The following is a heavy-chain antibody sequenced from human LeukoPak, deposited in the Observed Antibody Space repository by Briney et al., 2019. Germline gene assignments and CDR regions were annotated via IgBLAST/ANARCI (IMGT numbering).Heavy chain of an antibody. CDR2: IWYDGSNK. J-gene: IGHJ6*02. D-gene: IGHD3-3*01. V-gene: IGHV3-33*01. CDR3: ARGRYYDFWSGFGPSYGMDV. CDR1: GFTFSSYG. Sequence: GGSLRLPCAASGFTFSSYGMHWVRQAPGKGLEWVAVIWYDGSNKYYADSVKGRFTISRDNSKNTLYLQMNSLRAEDTAVYYCARGRYYDFWSGFGPSYGMDVWGQGTTVTVSS.